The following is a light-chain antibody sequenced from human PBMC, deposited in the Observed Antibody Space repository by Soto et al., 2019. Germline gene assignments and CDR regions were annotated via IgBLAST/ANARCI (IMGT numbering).Light chain of an antibody. CDR1: QSISTN. Sequence: EIIMTQSPVTLSVSPGERATLSCRASQSISTNVAWYQQKVGQGPRLLIYGASSRAPGIPARFSGSGSGTEFTLTITSLQSEDFAVYFCQEYDNWSYTFGQGTTLEIK. CDR3: QEYDNWSYT. J-gene: IGKJ2*01. CDR2: GAS. V-gene: IGKV3-15*01.